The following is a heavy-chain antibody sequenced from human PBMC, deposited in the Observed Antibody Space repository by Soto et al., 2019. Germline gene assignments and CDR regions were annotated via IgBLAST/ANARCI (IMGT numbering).Heavy chain of an antibody. Sequence: EVQLVESGGGLVKPGGSLRVSCAASGFTFSNAWMNWVRQAPGKGLEWVGGILGKTDGGATDNAVPVKVKFTIARDDSKNTLSLKMNSRKTDATAVYDCIAQWFAWGQGTLVTVSS. D-gene: IGHD3-10*01. J-gene: IGHJ5*02. CDR3: IAQWFA. CDR1: GFTFSNAW. V-gene: IGHV3-15*07. CDR2: ILGKTDGGAT.